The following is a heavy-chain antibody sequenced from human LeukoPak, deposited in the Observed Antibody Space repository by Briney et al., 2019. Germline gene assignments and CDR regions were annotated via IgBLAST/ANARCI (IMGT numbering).Heavy chain of an antibody. V-gene: IGHV3-21*01. CDR3: ARWGLYDFWSGYYDYYYYYGMDV. J-gene: IGHJ6*02. CDR2: ISSSSSYI. D-gene: IGHD3-3*01. Sequence: GGSLRLSRAASGFTFSSYSMNWVRQAPGKGLEWVSSISSSSSYIYYADSVKGRFTISRDNAKNSLYLQMNSLRAEDTAVYYCARWGLYDFWSGYYDYYYYYGMDVWGQGTTVTVSS. CDR1: GFTFSSYS.